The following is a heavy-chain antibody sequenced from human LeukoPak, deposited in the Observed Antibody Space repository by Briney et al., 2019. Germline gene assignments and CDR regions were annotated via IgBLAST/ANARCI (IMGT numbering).Heavy chain of an antibody. CDR2: ISAYNGNT. CDR1: GYTFTSYG. CDR3: ARDRVGQWLVKFDAFDI. V-gene: IGHV1-18*01. D-gene: IGHD6-19*01. J-gene: IGHJ3*02. Sequence: ASVKVSCKASGYTFTSYGISWVRQAPGQGLEWMGWISAYNGNTNYAQKLQGRVTMTTDTSTSTAYMELRSLRSDDTAVYYCARDRVGQWLVKFDAFDIWGQGTMVTVSS.